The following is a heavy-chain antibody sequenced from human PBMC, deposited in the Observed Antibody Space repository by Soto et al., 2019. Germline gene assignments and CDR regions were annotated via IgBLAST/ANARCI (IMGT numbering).Heavy chain of an antibody. D-gene: IGHD1-26*01. CDR1: EFTVSSNY. Sequence: PGGSVRLSCAASEFTVSSNYMNWVRQAPGKGLECVSTIYSGGSTYYADSVKGRFTISRDNSKNTLYLQMNNLRAEDTAVYYCAGRVGATNYGMDVWGQGTTVTVSS. CDR2: IYSGGST. CDR3: AGRVGATNYGMDV. J-gene: IGHJ6*02. V-gene: IGHV3-53*01.